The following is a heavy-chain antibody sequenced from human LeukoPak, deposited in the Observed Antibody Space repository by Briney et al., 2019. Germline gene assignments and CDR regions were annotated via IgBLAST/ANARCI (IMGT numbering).Heavy chain of an antibody. V-gene: IGHV3-23*01. J-gene: IGHJ4*02. CDR1: GSTFSSYA. CDR2: ISGSGGST. Sequence: GGSLRLSCAASGSTFSSYAMSGVRQAPGKGLEWVSAISGSGGSTYYADSVKGRFTISRDNSKNTLYLQMNSLRAEDTAVYYCAKPHIDSYYYHSSGYFDYWGQGTLVTVSS. D-gene: IGHD3-22*01. CDR3: AKPHIDSYYYHSSGYFDY.